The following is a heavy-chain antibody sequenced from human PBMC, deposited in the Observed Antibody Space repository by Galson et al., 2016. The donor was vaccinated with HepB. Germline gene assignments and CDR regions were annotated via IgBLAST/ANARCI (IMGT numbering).Heavy chain of an antibody. CDR1: GFTFSSHW. D-gene: IGHD1-1*01. Sequence: SLRLSCAASGFTFSSHWMSWVRQAPGKALEWISYISHSGNTREYADSVKGRFTVSRDNNKNSVYLQLNSLRAEDTALYYCARDVNNWTGDRRLFDLWGQGTLVAVSS. CDR3: ARDVNNWTGDRRLFDL. CDR2: ISHSGNTR. V-gene: IGHV3-48*03. J-gene: IGHJ4*02.